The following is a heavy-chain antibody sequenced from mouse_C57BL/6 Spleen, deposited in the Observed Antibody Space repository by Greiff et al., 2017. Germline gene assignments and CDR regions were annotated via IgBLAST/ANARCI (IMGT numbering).Heavy chain of an antibody. CDR2: IHPNSGST. CDR1: GYTFTSYW. V-gene: IGHV1-64*01. D-gene: IGHD1-1*01. CDR3: ALGHGSSSFAY. J-gene: IGHJ3*01. Sequence: QVQLQQPGAELVKPGASVKLSCKASGYTFTSYWMHWVKQRPGQGLEWIGMIHPNSGSTNYNEKFKSKATLTVDKSSSTAYMQLSSLTSEDSAVYCCALGHGSSSFAYWGQGTLVTVSA.